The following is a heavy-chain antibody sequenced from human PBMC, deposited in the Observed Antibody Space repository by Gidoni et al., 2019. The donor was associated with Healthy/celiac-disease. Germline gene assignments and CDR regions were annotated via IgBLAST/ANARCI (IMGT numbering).Heavy chain of an antibody. CDR1: AFPFCSYG. J-gene: IGHJ4*02. CDR3: AKDNGEEWELQAPFDY. V-gene: IGHV3-30*18. CDR2: ISYDGSNK. D-gene: IGHD1-26*01. Sequence: QVQLVESGGGVVQPGRSLTLSCSASAFPFCSYGMNGVRPAPGKGLEWVAVISYDGSNKDYADSVKGRFTISRDNSKNTLYLQMNSLRAEDTAVYYCAKDNGEEWELQAPFDYWGQGTLVTVSS.